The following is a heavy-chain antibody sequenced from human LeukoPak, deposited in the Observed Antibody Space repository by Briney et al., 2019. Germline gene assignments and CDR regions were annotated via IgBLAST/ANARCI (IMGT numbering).Heavy chain of an antibody. J-gene: IGHJ4*02. CDR1: GFTFSDYY. V-gene: IGHV3-11*04. CDR3: ARGLAVASGD. D-gene: IGHD6-19*01. CDR2: ISSSGSTI. Sequence: GGSLRLSCAASGFTFSDYYMSWIRQATGKGVEGVSYISSSGSTIYYADSVKGRFTISRDNAKNSLYLQMHRLRAEETAVYFCARGLAVASGDWGEGTLATVSS.